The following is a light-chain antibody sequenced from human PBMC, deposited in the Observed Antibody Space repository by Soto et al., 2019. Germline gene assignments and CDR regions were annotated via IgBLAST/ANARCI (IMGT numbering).Light chain of an antibody. CDR1: SSDVGCYNY. J-gene: IGLJ2*01. CDR2: DVS. CDR3: SSYTSTNIPVV. V-gene: IGLV2-14*01. Sequence: QSALTQPASVSGSPGQSITISCTGTSSDVGCYNYVSWYQQHPGKAPKLMIFDVSYRPSGISNRFSGSKSGNTAFLIIYGLQAEDEADYYCSSYTSTNIPVVFGGGTQLTVL.